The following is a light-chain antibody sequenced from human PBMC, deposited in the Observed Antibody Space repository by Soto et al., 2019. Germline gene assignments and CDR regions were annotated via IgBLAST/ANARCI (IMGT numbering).Light chain of an antibody. Sequence: DIQMTQSPSTLSASVGDRVSITCRASQSISRQLAWYQQKPGKAPNLLIYQASNLETGVPSRFTGSGSGTEFTLTISTLQPDDLATYSCLQYQINWTFGKGPKGEVK. CDR2: QAS. CDR1: QSISRQ. CDR3: LQYQINWT. V-gene: IGKV1-5*03. J-gene: IGKJ1*01.